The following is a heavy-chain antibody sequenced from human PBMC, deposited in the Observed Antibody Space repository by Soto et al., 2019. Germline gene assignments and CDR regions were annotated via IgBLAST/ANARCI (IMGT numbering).Heavy chain of an antibody. D-gene: IGHD3-3*01. CDR3: ARLSTKYYDLWSGYTRNWFDP. CDR2: IYYSGST. CDR1: GGSISSYD. V-gene: IGHV4-59*08. J-gene: IGHJ5*02. Sequence: SGTPSLTCTVSGGSISSYDWSCIRQPPGKGLEWIGYIYYSGSTNYNPSLKSRVTISVDTSKNQFSLKLSSVTAADTAVYYCARLSTKYYDLWSGYTRNWFDPRGEGTQVSVSS.